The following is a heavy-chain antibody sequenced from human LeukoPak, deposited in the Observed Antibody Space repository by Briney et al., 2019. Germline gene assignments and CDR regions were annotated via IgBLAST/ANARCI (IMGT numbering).Heavy chain of an antibody. CDR2: INHSGST. D-gene: IGHD3-3*01. Sequence: PSETLSLTCAVYGGSFSGYYWSWIRQPPRKGLEWIGEINHSGSTNYNPSLKSRVTISVDTSKNQFSLKLSSVTAADTAVYYCARGPYYDFWSGYYVRGSFDYWGQGTLVTVSS. V-gene: IGHV4-34*01. CDR1: GGSFSGYY. J-gene: IGHJ4*02. CDR3: ARGPYYDFWSGYYVRGSFDY.